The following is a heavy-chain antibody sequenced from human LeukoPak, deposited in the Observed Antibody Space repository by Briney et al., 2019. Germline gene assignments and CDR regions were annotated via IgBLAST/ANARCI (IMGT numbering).Heavy chain of an antibody. CDR1: GFTFSSYS. CDR2: ISSSSSTI. J-gene: IGHJ4*02. CDR3: ARGPYSSSSRHYFDY. V-gene: IGHV3-48*01. D-gene: IGHD6-6*01. Sequence: GGSLRLSCAASGFTFSSYSMNWVRQAPGKGLEWVSYISSSSSTIYYADCVKGRFTISRDNAKNSLYLQMNSLRAENTAVYYCARGPYSSSSRHYFDYWGQGTLVTVSS.